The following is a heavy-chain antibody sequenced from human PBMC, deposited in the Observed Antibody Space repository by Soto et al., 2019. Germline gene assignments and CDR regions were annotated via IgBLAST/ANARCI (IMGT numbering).Heavy chain of an antibody. D-gene: IGHD3-16*01. CDR2: INPSDGST. CDR1: GYTFTSYY. V-gene: IGHV1-46*01. J-gene: IGHJ4*02. CDR3: AREGSYDYVWGRPDY. Sequence: GASVKVSCKASGYTFTSYYMHWVRQAPGQGLEWMGIINPSDGSTSYAQKFQGRVTMTRDTSTSTVYMELSSLRSEDTAVYYCAREGSYDYVWGRPDYWGQGTLVTVSS.